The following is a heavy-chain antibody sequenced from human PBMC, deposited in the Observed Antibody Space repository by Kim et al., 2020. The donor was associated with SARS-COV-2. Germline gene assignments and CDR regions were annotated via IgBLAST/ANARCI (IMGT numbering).Heavy chain of an antibody. D-gene: IGHD4-4*01. Sequence: TSNPSLESRITIAVDTSKNQFALKLSSVTAADTAVYYCARRRSKGWFDPGGQGTLVTVSS. V-gene: IGHV4-61*07. J-gene: IGHJ5*02. CDR3: ARRRSKGWFDP.